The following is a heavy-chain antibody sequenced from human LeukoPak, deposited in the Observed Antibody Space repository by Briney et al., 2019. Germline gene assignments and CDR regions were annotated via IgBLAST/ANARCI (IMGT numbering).Heavy chain of an antibody. J-gene: IGHJ4*02. CDR3: ARGVEMATIIHDF. V-gene: IGHV4-59*01. Sequence: PSETLSLTCTVSGGSISSYYWSWIRQPPGKGLEWIGYIYYSGSTNYNPSLKSRVTISVDMSKNRFSLNLSSVTAADTAVYYCARGVEMATIIHDFWGQGTLVTVSS. CDR1: GGSISSYY. CDR2: IYYSGST. D-gene: IGHD5-24*01.